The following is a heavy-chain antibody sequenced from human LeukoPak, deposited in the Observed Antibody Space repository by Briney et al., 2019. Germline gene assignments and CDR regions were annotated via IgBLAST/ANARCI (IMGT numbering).Heavy chain of an antibody. J-gene: IGHJ4*02. D-gene: IGHD3-22*01. CDR1: GYTFTGYY. V-gene: IGHV1-2*02. CDR2: INPNTGGT. CDR3: ARGSDSSGYYVLHFDY. Sequence: ASVKVSCKASGYTFTGYYIHWVRQAPGQGLEWMGWINPNTGGTNYAQKLQGRVTMTRDTSISTAYMELSRLRSGDTAVYYCARGSDSSGYYVLHFDYWGQGTLVTVSS.